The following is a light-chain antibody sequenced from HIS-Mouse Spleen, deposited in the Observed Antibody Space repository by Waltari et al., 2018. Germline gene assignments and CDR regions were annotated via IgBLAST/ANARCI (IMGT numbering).Light chain of an antibody. V-gene: IGLV2-14*01. Sequence: QSALTQPASVSGSPGQSITLSCTGTSSDVGGYNYVSWYQPHPGKAPKLMIYEVSNRPSGVSNRFSGSKSGNTASLTISGLQAEDEADYYCSSYTSSSTLVFGGGTKLTVL. CDR1: SSDVGGYNY. CDR3: SSYTSSSTLV. CDR2: EVS. J-gene: IGLJ3*02.